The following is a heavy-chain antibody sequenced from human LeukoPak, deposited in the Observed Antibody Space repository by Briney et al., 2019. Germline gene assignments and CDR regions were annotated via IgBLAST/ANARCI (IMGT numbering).Heavy chain of an antibody. D-gene: IGHD3-10*01. CDR3: AKELRYYGSGSYR. V-gene: IGHV3-23*01. CDR2: ISAGGGST. Sequence: GGSLRLSCAASGFTFSSYAMSWVRQAPGKGLEWVSSISAGGGSTYYPDSAKGRFTISRDNSKNTLYLQMNSLRAEDTAVYYCAKELRYYGSGSYRWGQGTLVTVSS. J-gene: IGHJ4*02. CDR1: GFTFSSYA.